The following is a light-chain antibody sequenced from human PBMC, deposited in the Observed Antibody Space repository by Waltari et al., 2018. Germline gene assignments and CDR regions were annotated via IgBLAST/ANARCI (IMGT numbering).Light chain of an antibody. Sequence: QSALTQPPSVSGSPGQSVTISCTGTSRDVGTYNRVSWYQQPPGTAPRLLIYEAIHRPSGVPDRFPGSKSGDTASLTISELQPEDEADYYCSSYTTSGTLIFGGGTTLTVL. V-gene: IGLV2-18*02. CDR2: EAI. J-gene: IGLJ2*01. CDR1: SRDVGTYNR. CDR3: SSYTTSGTLI.